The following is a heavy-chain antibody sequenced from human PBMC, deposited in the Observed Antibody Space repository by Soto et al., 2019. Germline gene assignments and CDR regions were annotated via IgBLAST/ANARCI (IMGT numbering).Heavy chain of an antibody. J-gene: IGHJ4*02. CDR3: ARGGNSGSYWGNDY. CDR2: ISYDGSNK. V-gene: IGHV3-30*04. Sequence: GGSLRLSCAASGFTFSSYAMHWVRQAPGKGLEWVAVISYDGSNKYYADSVKGRFTISRDNSKNTLYLQMNSLRAEDTAVYYCARGGNSGSYWGNDYWGQGTLVTVSS. D-gene: IGHD1-26*01. CDR1: GFTFSSYA.